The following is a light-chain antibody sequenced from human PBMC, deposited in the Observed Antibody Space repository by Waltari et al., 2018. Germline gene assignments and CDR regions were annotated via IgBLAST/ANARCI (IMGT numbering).Light chain of an antibody. CDR2: RNK. J-gene: IGLJ3*02. CDR3: AAWDDSLSGRV. CDR1: SSNIGSNY. V-gene: IGLV1-47*01. Sequence: QSVLTQPPSASGTPGQRVTISCSGSSSNIGSNYVYWYQQLPGTAPKLLIYRNKQRPSGGPDRFSGSKSGTSAALASSGLRSEDEADYYCAAWDDSLSGRVFGGGTKLTVL.